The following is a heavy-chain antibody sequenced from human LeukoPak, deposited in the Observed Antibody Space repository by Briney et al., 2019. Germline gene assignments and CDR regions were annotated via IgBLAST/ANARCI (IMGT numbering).Heavy chain of an antibody. CDR2: IWSDGTEK. Sequence: GGSLRLPCAASGFTYSHYGMHWVRQAPGKGLEWVAVIWSDGTEKYYGDAVKGRFTISRDNSRNTLYLQMNSLRGEDTAVYYCAKDAQRGFDYSNSLEKWGQGTLVTVSS. J-gene: IGHJ4*02. CDR3: AKDAQRGFDYSNSLEK. V-gene: IGHV3-33*06. D-gene: IGHD4-11*01. CDR1: GFTYSHYG.